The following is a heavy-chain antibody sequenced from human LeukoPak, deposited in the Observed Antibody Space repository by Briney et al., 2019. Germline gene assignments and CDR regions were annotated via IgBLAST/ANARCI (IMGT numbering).Heavy chain of an antibody. V-gene: IGHV3-21*01. CDR2: ISSSSSYI. CDR1: GFTFSSYS. J-gene: IGHJ6*02. CDR3: ARDNYDYGDYGSYYGLDV. Sequence: GGSLRLSCAASGFTFSSYSMNWVRQAPGKGLEWVSSISSSSSYIYYADSVKGRFTISRDNAKNSLYLQMNSLRAEDTAVYYCARDNYDYGDYGSYYGLDVWGQGTTVTVSS. D-gene: IGHD4-17*01.